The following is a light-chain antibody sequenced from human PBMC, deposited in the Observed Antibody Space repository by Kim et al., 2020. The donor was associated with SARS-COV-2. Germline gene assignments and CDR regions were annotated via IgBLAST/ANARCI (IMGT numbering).Light chain of an antibody. CDR1: SSDVGGYNY. V-gene: IGLV2-11*03. J-gene: IGLJ3*02. CDR2: DVS. CDR3: CSYAGSYTWV. Sequence: GPSITNPCTGTSSDVGGYNYVSRYQQPPGKAPNLLIYDVSKGPSGVPDRFSGSKSGNTASLTISGLQAEDEADYYCCSYAGSYTWVFGGGTQLTVL.